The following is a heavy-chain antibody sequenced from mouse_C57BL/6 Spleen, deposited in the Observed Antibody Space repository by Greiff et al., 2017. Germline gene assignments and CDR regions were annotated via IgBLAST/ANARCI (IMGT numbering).Heavy chain of an antibody. CDR2: ISSGSSTI. Sequence: EVKLVESGGGLVKPGGSLKLSCAASGFTFSDYGMHWVRQAPEKGLEWVAYISSGSSTIYYADTVKGRFTISRDNAKNTLFLQMTSLRSEDTAMYYCARTFITTGVSPFDDWGQGTTLTVSS. D-gene: IGHD1-1*01. V-gene: IGHV5-17*01. CDR1: GFTFSDYG. CDR3: ARTFITTGVSPFDD. J-gene: IGHJ2*01.